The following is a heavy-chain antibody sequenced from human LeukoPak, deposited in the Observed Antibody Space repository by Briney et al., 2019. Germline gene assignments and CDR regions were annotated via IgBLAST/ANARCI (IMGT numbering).Heavy chain of an antibody. CDR2: INPSGGST. V-gene: IGHV1-46*01. Sequence: ASVKVSCKASGYTFTSYYMHWVRQAPGQGPEWMGIINPSGGSTSYAQKFQGRVTMTRDTSTSTVYMELSSLRSEDTAVYYCARDEEGIAAAGTPPDAFDIWGQGTMVTVSS. CDR3: ARDEEGIAAAGTPPDAFDI. J-gene: IGHJ3*02. D-gene: IGHD6-13*01. CDR1: GYTFTSYY.